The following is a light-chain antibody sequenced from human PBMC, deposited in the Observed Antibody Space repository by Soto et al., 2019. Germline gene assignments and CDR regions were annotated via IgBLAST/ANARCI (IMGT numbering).Light chain of an antibody. CDR2: AAS. J-gene: IGKJ5*01. Sequence: AIRMTQSPSPFSASTGGRVSITCRASQDVSSFLAWYQQKPGKAPKVLICAASTLQSGVPARFSGSGSGTDFTLTISCLQSEDFATYYCQQTYATPITFGQGTRLENK. CDR3: QQTYATPIT. CDR1: QDVSSF. V-gene: IGKV1-8*01.